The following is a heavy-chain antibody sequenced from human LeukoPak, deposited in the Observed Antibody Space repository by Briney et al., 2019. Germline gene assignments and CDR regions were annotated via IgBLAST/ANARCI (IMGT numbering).Heavy chain of an antibody. D-gene: IGHD3-22*01. Sequence: GGSLRLSCAASGFTFSSYSMTWVRQAPGKGLEWVSYISSSSTTIYYTDSVKGRFTISRDNAKNSLYLQMNSLRVEDTAVYYCARGEYYDSSGYTSWGQGTLVTVSS. CDR3: ARGEYYDSSGYTS. V-gene: IGHV3-48*01. CDR1: GFTFSSYS. J-gene: IGHJ4*02. CDR2: ISSSSTTI.